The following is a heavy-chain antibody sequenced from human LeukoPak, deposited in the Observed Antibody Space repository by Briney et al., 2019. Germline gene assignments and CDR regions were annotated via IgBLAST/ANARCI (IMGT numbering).Heavy chain of an antibody. J-gene: IGHJ4*02. D-gene: IGHD6-19*01. V-gene: IGHV3-53*01. CDR3: TTVSRIAVAEAESG. CDR1: GFTVSSNY. Sequence: GGSLRLSCAASGFTVSSNYMSWVRQAPGKGLEWVSVIYSGGSTYYADSVKGRFTISRDNSKNTLYLQMNSLRAEDTAVYYCTTVSRIAVAEAESGWGQGTLVTVSS. CDR2: IYSGGST.